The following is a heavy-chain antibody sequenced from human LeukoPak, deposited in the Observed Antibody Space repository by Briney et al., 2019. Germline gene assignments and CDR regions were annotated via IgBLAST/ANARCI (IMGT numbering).Heavy chain of an antibody. J-gene: IGHJ3*02. CDR1: GGSISSSDYY. V-gene: IGHV4-39*01. CDR3: ARGPYSYDSSGAFDI. CDR2: IFYTGIT. Sequence: SETLSLTCTVSGGSISSSDYYWAWIRQPPGKGRGWIGSIFYTGITYYNPSLKSRVTISVDPSKNQFSLKLSSVTAADTAVYFCARGPYSYDSSGAFDIWGQGTMVTVSS. D-gene: IGHD3-22*01.